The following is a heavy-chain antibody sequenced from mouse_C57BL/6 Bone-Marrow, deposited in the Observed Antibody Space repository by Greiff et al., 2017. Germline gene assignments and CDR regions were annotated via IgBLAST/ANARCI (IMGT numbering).Heavy chain of an antibody. J-gene: IGHJ4*01. V-gene: IGHV7-3*01. CDR3: ARFSSQGAKDY. Sequence: EVQRVESGGGLVQPGGSLSLSCAASGFTFTDYYMSWVRQPPGKALEWLGFIRNKANGYTTEYSASVKGRFTISRDNSQSILYLQMNALRAEDSATYYCARFSSQGAKDYWGQRTSVTVSS. CDR1: GFTFTDYY. D-gene: IGHD1-1*01. CDR2: IRNKANGYTT.